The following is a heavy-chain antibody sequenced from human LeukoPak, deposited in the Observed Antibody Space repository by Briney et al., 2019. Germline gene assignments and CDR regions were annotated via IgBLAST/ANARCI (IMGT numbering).Heavy chain of an antibody. D-gene: IGHD6-19*01. J-gene: IGHJ3*02. V-gene: IGHV5-51*01. Sequence: GESLKISCKGSGYSFTSYWIGWVRQMPGKGLEWMGIIYPGDSDTRYSPSFQGQVTISADKSISTAYLQWSSLKASDTAMYYCARRMKQWLVHHDAFDIWGQGTMVTVSS. CDR2: IYPGDSDT. CDR3: ARRMKQWLVHHDAFDI. CDR1: GYSFTSYW.